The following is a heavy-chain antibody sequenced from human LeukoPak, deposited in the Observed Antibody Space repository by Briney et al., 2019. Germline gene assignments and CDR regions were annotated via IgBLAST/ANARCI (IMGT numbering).Heavy chain of an antibody. CDR3: ARDSTANCSGGSCYLARFDP. J-gene: IGHJ5*02. Sequence: SQTLSLTCTVSGGSISSGSYYWSWIRQPAGKGLEWLGRIYTSGSTNYNPSLKSRVTISVDTSKNQFSLKLSSVTAADTAVYYCARDSTANCSGGSCYLARFDPWGQGTLVTVSS. CDR1: GGSISSGSYY. D-gene: IGHD2-15*01. V-gene: IGHV4-61*02. CDR2: IYTSGST.